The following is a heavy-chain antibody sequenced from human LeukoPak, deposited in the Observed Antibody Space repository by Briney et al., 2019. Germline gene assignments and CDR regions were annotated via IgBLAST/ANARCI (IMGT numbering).Heavy chain of an antibody. CDR1: GFTFGDYA. V-gene: IGHV3-49*04. CDR2: ISSKAYGGTT. D-gene: IGHD1-26*01. J-gene: IGHJ6*03. Sequence: GGSLRLSCTASGFTFGDYAMSWVRQAPGKGLEWVGFISSKAYGGTTEYAASVKGRFTITRDDSKSIAYLQMNSLKTEDTAVYYCTRVGATYFFYYYYYMDVWGKGTTVTVSS. CDR3: TRVGATYFFYYYYYMDV.